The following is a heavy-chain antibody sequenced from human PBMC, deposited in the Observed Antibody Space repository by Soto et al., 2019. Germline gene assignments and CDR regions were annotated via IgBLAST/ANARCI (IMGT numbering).Heavy chain of an antibody. CDR1: GYTLTELS. CDR2: FDPEDGET. J-gene: IGHJ6*02. Sequence: ASVKVSCKVSGYTLTELSMHWVRQATGKGLEWMGGFDPEDGETIYAQKIQGRVTMTEDTSTDTAYMELSSLRSEDTAVYYCATATRDIWFGELADYYYYGMDVWGQGTTVTVS. CDR3: ATATRDIWFGELADYYYYGMDV. D-gene: IGHD3-10*01. V-gene: IGHV1-24*01.